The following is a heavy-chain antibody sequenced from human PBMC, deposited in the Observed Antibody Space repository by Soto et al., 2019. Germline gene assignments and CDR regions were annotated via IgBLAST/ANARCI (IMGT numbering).Heavy chain of an antibody. CDR3: ARAFGNYDFWSGYYPRFNWFDP. CDR2: IYYSGST. Sequence: SETLSLTCTVSGGSISSSSYYWGWIRQPPGKGLEWIGSIYYSGSTYYNPSLKSRVTISVDTSKNQFSLKLSSVTAADTAVYYCARAFGNYDFWSGYYPRFNWFDPWGQGTLVTVSS. CDR1: GGSISSSSYY. J-gene: IGHJ5*02. V-gene: IGHV4-39*01. D-gene: IGHD3-3*01.